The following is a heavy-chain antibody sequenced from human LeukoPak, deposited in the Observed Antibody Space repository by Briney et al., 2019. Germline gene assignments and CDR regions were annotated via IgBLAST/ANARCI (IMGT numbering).Heavy chain of an antibody. CDR2: IYTSGST. V-gene: IGHV4-4*07. CDR3: ARVPSSSWYEYWFDR. J-gene: IGHJ5*02. D-gene: IGHD6-13*01. CDR1: GGSISSYY. Sequence: SETLSLTCTVSGGSISSYYWSWIRQPAGKGLEWIGRIYTSGSTNYNPSLKSRVTMSVDTSKNQFSLKLSSVTAADTAVYYCARVPSSSWYEYWFDRWGQGTLVTVSS.